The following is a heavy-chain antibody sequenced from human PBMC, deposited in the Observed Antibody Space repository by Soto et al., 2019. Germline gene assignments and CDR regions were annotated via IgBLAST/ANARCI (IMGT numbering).Heavy chain of an antibody. CDR3: ARVNWNALIGAFDI. D-gene: IGHD1-1*01. CDR1: GGSISSSSYY. CDR2: IYYSGST. V-gene: IGHV4-39*07. Sequence: SETLSLTCTVSGGSISSSSYYWGWIRQPPGKGLEWIGSIYYSGSTYYNPSLKSRVTISVDTSKNQFSLKLSSVTAADTAVYYCARVNWNALIGAFDIWGQGTMVTVSS. J-gene: IGHJ3*02.